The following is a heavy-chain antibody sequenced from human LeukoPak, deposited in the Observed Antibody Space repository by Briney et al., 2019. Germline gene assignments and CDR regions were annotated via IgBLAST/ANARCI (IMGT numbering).Heavy chain of an antibody. CDR1: GFTFTNFA. J-gene: IGHJ4*02. D-gene: IGHD3-22*01. CDR3: ANFVDSRGQDY. Sequence: GGSLRLSCAASGFTFTNFALNLVRQAPGKGLEWVAAISTSGGSTYYADSVQGRFTISRDNSKNTLFLQMNRLRGEDTAVYYCANFVDSRGQDYWGQGTVVTVSS. V-gene: IGHV3-23*01. CDR2: ISTSGGST.